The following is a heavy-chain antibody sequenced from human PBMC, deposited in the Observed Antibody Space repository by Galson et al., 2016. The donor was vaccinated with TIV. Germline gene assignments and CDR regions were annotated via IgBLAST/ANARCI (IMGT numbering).Heavy chain of an antibody. V-gene: IGHV3-23*01. CDR2: ISLSGAYT. CDR1: GFAFSFYT. D-gene: IGHD2-21*02. CDR3: AKPGKSGDYSWDAFDV. Sequence: SLRLSCAASGFAFSFYTVTWVRQAPGKGLEWVSSISLSGAYTFYADSVKGRFSISRDKSKSTLYLILNGLRVEDTAMYYCAKPGKSGDYSWDAFDVWGQGTMVTVSS. J-gene: IGHJ3*01.